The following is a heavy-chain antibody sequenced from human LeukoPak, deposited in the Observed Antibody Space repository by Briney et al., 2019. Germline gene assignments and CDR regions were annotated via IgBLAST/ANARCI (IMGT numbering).Heavy chain of an antibody. CDR1: GFTFSSYG. V-gene: IGHV3-33*06. Sequence: QVQLVESGGGVVQPGRSLRLSCAASGFTFSSYGMHWVRQAPGKGLEWVAVIWYDGSNKYYADSVKGRFTISRDNSKNTLYLQMNSLRAEDTAVYYCAKDRRQGRLTDAFDIWGQGTMVTVSS. CDR2: IWYDGSNK. J-gene: IGHJ3*02. CDR3: AKDRRQGRLTDAFDI. D-gene: IGHD3-16*01.